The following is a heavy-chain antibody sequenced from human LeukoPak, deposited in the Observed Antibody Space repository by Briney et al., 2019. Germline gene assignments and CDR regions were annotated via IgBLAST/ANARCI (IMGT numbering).Heavy chain of an antibody. CDR1: GFTFSSYG. Sequence: GGSLRLSCAASGFTFSSYGMHWVRQAPGKGLEWVAVIWYDGSNKYYADSVKGRFTISRDNSKNTLYLQMNSLRAEDTAVYYCARDHCAMVFCCYYYYGMDVWGKGTTVTVSS. V-gene: IGHV3-33*01. J-gene: IGHJ6*04. CDR3: ARDHCAMVFCCYYYYGMDV. D-gene: IGHD5-18*01. CDR2: IWYDGSNK.